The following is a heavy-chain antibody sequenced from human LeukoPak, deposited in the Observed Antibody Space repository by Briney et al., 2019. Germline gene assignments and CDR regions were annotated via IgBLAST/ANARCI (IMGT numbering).Heavy chain of an antibody. J-gene: IGHJ4*02. CDR1: GGSFSGYY. V-gene: IGHV4-34*01. Sequence: SETLSLTCAVYGGSFSGYYWSWIRQPPGKGLEWIGEINHSGSTNYNPSLKSRVTISVDTSKNQFSLKLSSVTAADTAVYYCAREPYFSGGSCYPPWVDYWGQGTLVTVSS. D-gene: IGHD2-15*01. CDR2: INHSGST. CDR3: AREPYFSGGSCYPPWVDY.